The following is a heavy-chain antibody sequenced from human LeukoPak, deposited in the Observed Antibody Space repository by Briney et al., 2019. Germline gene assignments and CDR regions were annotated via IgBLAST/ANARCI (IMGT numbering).Heavy chain of an antibody. CDR1: GFTFSSYA. D-gene: IGHD2-15*01. CDR3: ARDHGYCSGGSCPYYYYMDV. CDR2: ISYDGSNK. Sequence: GGSLRLSCAASGFTFSSYAMHWVRQAPGKGLEWVAVISYDGSNKYYADSVKGRFTISRDNSKNTLYLQMNSLRAEDTAVYYCARDHGYCSGGSCPYYYYMDVWGKGTTVTVSS. V-gene: IGHV3-30-3*01. J-gene: IGHJ6*03.